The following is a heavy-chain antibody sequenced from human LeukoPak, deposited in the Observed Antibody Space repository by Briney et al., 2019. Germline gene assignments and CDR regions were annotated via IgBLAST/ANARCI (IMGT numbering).Heavy chain of an antibody. J-gene: IGHJ4*02. CDR1: GFTFNTYT. CDR2: ISGGGYNT. CDR3: AKKTSDYGDASSPDY. Sequence: PGGSLRPSCVASGFTFNTYTMNWVRQAPGKGLEWVSAISGGGYNTYYADSVKGRFTMSRDNSKNTLHLQMNSLRAEDTAVYYCAKKTSDYGDASSPDYWGQGTLVTVSS. V-gene: IGHV3-23*01. D-gene: IGHD4-17*01.